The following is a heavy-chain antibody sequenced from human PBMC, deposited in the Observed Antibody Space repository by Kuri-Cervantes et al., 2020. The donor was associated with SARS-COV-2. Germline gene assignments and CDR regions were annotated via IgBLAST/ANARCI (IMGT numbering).Heavy chain of an antibody. CDR2: ISSSSSYI. D-gene: IGHD2-2*02. CDR1: GFTFSSYS. Sequence: LSLTCAASGFTFSSYSMNWVRQAPGKGLEWVSSISSSSSYIYYADSVKGRFTISRDNAKNSLYLQMNSLRAEDTAVYYCARDEVVVVPAAISGWYYYGMDVWGQGTTVRLL. J-gene: IGHJ6*02. V-gene: IGHV3-21*01. CDR3: ARDEVVVVPAAISGWYYYGMDV.